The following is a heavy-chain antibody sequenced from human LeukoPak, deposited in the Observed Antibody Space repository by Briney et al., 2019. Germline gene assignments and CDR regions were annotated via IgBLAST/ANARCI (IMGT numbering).Heavy chain of an antibody. D-gene: IGHD3-22*01. CDR2: ISSSSTYI. Sequence: GGSLRLSCAASGFTFSSYTMNWVRQTPGKGLEWVSSISSSSTYINYADSVKGRFTISRDNAKNSLYLQMNSLRAEDTAVYYCASAPADGSGYYNFNYWGQGTLVTVSS. V-gene: IGHV3-21*01. CDR3: ASAPADGSGYYNFNY. J-gene: IGHJ4*02. CDR1: GFTFSSYT.